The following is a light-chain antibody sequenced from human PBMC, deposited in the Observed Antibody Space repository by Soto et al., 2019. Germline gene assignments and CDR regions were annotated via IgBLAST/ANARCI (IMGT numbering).Light chain of an antibody. CDR2: DAC. Sequence: EIFVMQLPATLSVSPGEGVTRSSRSSQCVSQSVTTNLAWYQQKPGQATRLLIFDACARDVDIPGRFSGSKSGTEFTLTISSLQPEDFAVYYCHYYEKWPPGTFGQGTKVDIK. CDR3: HYYEKWPPGT. CDR1: QSVTTN. V-gene: IGKV3D-15*01. J-gene: IGKJ1*01.